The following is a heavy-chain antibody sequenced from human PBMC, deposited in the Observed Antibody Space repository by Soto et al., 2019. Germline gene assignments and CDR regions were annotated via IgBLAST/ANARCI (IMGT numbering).Heavy chain of an antibody. CDR3: ARGSTMNFDY. CDR1: GYTFTGYY. V-gene: IGHV1-2*04. D-gene: IGHD3-22*01. J-gene: IGHJ4*02. CDR2: INPDSGGT. Sequence: GASVKVSCKASGYTFTGYYIHWVRQAPGQGLAWMGWINPDSGGTNFAQKFQGWVTMTRDTSISTAYMELSRLRSDDTAVYYCARGSTMNFDYWGQGTLVTVSS.